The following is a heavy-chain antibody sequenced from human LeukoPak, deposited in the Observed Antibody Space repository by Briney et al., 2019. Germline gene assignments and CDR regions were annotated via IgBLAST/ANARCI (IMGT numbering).Heavy chain of an antibody. CDR1: GYTFTVYY. D-gene: IGHD2-2*01. Sequence: ASLKGSCKASGYTFTVYYMHWVRQAPGQGLEWMGWINPNSGGTYYAQKFQGRVTMTRDTSIDTAYMELSRLRSDDTAVYYCARQIVAVPAALRAFDIWGQGTMVTVSS. CDR3: ARQIVAVPAALRAFDI. CDR2: INPNSGGT. V-gene: IGHV1-2*02. J-gene: IGHJ3*02.